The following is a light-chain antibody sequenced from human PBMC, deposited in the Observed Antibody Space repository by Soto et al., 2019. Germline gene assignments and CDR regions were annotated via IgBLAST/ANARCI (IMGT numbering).Light chain of an antibody. Sequence: DIQMTQSPSTLSASVGDRVTITCRASQSISSWLAWYQQKPGKAPKLLIYKASSLESGVKSRFSGSESGTEFPLSISRLRPDHFATYYCQQHNSYPFTFGPGPKVDI. CDR3: QQHNSYPFT. CDR2: KAS. V-gene: IGKV1-5*03. CDR1: QSISSW. J-gene: IGKJ3*01.